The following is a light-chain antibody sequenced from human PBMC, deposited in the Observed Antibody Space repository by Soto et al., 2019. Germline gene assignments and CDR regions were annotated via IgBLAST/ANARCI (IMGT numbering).Light chain of an antibody. CDR1: QSISGW. J-gene: IGKJ2*01. CDR3: QQYKNYPYT. CDR2: DAS. Sequence: DIQMTQSPSTLSASVGERITITCRASQSISGWMAWYQQKPGLAPSILIYDASTLESGVPSRFSGSGSGTHFTLTISSLQTDDFATYYCQQYKNYPYTFGQGTKLEIK. V-gene: IGKV1-5*01.